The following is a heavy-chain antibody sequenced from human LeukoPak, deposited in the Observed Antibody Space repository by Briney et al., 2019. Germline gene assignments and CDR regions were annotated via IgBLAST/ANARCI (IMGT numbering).Heavy chain of an antibody. D-gene: IGHD2-15*01. J-gene: IGHJ4*02. V-gene: IGHV3-7*01. CDR3: ARDPGTGGYYSSGAYYFDY. Sequence: GGSLRVSCAASGFIFSNYWMTWVRQAPGKGLEWVANIKHDGSEKYFVDSVKGRFTITRDHAKTSLYLQMNSLRAEDTAVYYCARDPGTGGYYSSGAYYFDYWGQGILVTVSS. CDR1: GFIFSNYW. CDR2: IKHDGSEK.